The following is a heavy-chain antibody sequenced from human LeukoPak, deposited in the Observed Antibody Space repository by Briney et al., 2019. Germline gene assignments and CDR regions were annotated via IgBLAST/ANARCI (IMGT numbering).Heavy chain of an antibody. CDR1: GFTFTTHW. CDR3: ARGGQRMFDY. CDR2: IKQDGGGK. Sequence: GGSLRLSCAASGFTFTTHWMSWVRQAPGKGLEWVANIKQDGGGKYYLNSVKGRFTISRDNAKNSLFLQMSSLKAEDTAVYYCARGGQRMFDYWGQGTLVTVSS. V-gene: IGHV3-7*01. J-gene: IGHJ4*02.